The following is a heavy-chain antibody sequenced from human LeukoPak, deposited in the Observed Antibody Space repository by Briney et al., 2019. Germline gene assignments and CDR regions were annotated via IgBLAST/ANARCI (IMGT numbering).Heavy chain of an antibody. CDR3: AREESIGRYQFLHEY. J-gene: IGHJ4*02. Sequence: ASVKVSCKASGYTFTGYYMHWVRQAPGQGLEWMGWIKPNRGGTKYQQKFQGRVTMTRDTSTSTASMEVRSLRSDDTAVYYCAREESIGRYQFLHEYWGQGTLVTVSS. D-gene: IGHD1-26*01. V-gene: IGHV1-2*02. CDR2: IKPNRGGT. CDR1: GYTFTGYY.